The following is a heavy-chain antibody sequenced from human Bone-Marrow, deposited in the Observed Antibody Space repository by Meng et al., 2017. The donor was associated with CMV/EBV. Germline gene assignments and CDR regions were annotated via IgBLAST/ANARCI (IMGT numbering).Heavy chain of an antibody. D-gene: IGHD1-14*01. CDR2: ISYDGSNK. V-gene: IGHV3-30-3*01. CDR3: ARDPGSLDQDADYYYYYGMDV. Sequence: GGSLRLSCAASGFTFSSYAMHWVRQAPGKGLEWVAVISYDGSNKYYADSVKGRFTISRDNSKNTLYLQMNSLRAEDTAVYYCARDPGSLDQDADYYYYYGMDVWGQGTTVTVSS. CDR1: GFTFSSYA. J-gene: IGHJ6*02.